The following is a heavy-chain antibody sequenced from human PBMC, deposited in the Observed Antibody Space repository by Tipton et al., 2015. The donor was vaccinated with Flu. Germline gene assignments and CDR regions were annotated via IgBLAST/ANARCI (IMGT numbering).Heavy chain of an antibody. CDR3: ARGSGSGTDVTFYF. J-gene: IGHJ4*02. Sequence: LRLSCTVSGDSMSSFYWTWIRQPAGKGLEWIGRMSASGSSKYKPCLKSRVTMSVDTSKNQFSLRLTSVTSADTAVYYCARGSGSGTDVTFYFWGQGTLVTVSS. V-gene: IGHV4-4*07. CDR1: GDSMSSFY. D-gene: IGHD3-10*01. CDR2: MSASGSS.